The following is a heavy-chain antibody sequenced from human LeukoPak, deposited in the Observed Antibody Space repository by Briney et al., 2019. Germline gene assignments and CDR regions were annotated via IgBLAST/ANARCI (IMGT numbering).Heavy chain of an antibody. CDR2: TYYSGST. Sequence: PSETLSLTCTVSGGSINSAGYYWSWIRQHPGKGLEWIGYTYYSGSTSYNPSLKSRVTISVDTSKNQFSLKLSSVSAADTAVYYCARDRYSRFDPWGQGTLVTVSS. V-gene: IGHV4-31*03. CDR1: GGSINSAGYY. CDR3: ARDRYSRFDP. D-gene: IGHD5-18*01. J-gene: IGHJ5*02.